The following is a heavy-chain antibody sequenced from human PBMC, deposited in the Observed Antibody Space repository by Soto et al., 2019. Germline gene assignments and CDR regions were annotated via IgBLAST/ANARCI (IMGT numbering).Heavy chain of an antibody. J-gene: IGHJ4*02. Sequence: GGSLRLSCAASGFTFSSYSMNWVRQAPGKGLEWVSSISSSSSYIYYADSVKGRFTISRDNAKNSLYLQMNSLRAEETAVYYCAAPVRGVYSFDYWGQGTLVTVSS. CDR2: ISSSSSYI. V-gene: IGHV3-21*01. CDR3: AAPVRGVYSFDY. CDR1: GFTFSSYS. D-gene: IGHD3-10*01.